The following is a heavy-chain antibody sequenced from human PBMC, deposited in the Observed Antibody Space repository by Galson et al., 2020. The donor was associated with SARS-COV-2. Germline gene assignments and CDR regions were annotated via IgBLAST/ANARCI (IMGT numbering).Heavy chain of an antibody. J-gene: IGHJ4*02. D-gene: IGHD3-10*01. V-gene: IGHV4-59*08. CDR1: GDSFNTYY. CDR3: ARREGTGSFYHY. Sequence: ASETLSLTCTISGDSFNTYYWSWIRQPPGKGLEWIGYIYYSGSTKYNPSLQSRVTMSVDTSKNQFSLKLSSVTAADTAVYYCARREGTGSFYHYWGQGTLVTVSS. CDR2: IYYSGST.